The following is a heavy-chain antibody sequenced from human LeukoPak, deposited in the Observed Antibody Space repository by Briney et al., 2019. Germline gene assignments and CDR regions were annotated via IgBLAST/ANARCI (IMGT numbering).Heavy chain of an antibody. CDR1: GFTFSSYE. Sequence: GGSLRLSCAASGFTFSSYEMNWVRQAPGKGLEWVSYISSSGSTIYYADSVQGRFTISRDNAQNSLYLQMNSLRAEDTAVYYCAKAKVIAAAAFDYWGQGTLVTVSS. J-gene: IGHJ4*02. CDR2: ISSSGSTI. D-gene: IGHD6-13*01. V-gene: IGHV3-48*03. CDR3: AKAKVIAAAAFDY.